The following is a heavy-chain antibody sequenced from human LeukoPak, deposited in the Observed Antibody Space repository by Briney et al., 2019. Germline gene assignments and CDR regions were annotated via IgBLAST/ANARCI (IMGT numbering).Heavy chain of an antibody. Sequence: ASVKVSCKVSGYTLTELSMHWVRQAPGKGLEWMGGFDPEDGETIYAQKFQGRVTMTEDTSTDTAYMELSSLRSEDTAVYYCATGFGYSGSYSFDYWGQGTLVTVSS. J-gene: IGHJ4*02. D-gene: IGHD1-26*01. CDR1: GYTLTELS. V-gene: IGHV1-24*01. CDR3: ATGFGYSGSYSFDY. CDR2: FDPEDGET.